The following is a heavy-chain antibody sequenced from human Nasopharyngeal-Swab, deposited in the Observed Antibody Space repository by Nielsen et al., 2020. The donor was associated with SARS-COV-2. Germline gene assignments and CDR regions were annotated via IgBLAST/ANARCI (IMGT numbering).Heavy chain of an antibody. V-gene: IGHV1-18*01. D-gene: IGHD1-26*01. CDR3: ARGGSYLTGPADY. J-gene: IGHJ4*02. CDR2: ISAYNGNT. Sequence: VRQAPGQGLEWMGWISAYNGNTNYAQKLQGRVTMTTDTSTSTAYMELRSLRSDDTAVYHCARGGSYLTGPADYWGQGTLVTVSS.